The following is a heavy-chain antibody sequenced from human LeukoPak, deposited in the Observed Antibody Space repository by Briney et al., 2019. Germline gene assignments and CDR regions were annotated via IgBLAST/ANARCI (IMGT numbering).Heavy chain of an antibody. Sequence: SETLSLTCTVSGASIDGYYWRWIRQPAGQSPEWIGRIHTSGTTNYNPAFKSRVIMSVDTSDKQFSLNVSSVTAADTAVYYCASMPPVRGVRSFYFYYYVDVWGRGTTVTVSS. CDR1: GASIDGYY. D-gene: IGHD3-10*01. CDR3: ASMPPVRGVRSFYFYYYVDV. CDR2: IHTSGTT. V-gene: IGHV4-4*07. J-gene: IGHJ6*03.